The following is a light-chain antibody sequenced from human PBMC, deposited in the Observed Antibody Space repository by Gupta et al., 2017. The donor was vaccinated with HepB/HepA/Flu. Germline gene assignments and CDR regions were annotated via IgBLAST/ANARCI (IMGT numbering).Light chain of an antibody. CDR3: QQSYSVPFT. CDR2: TAS. J-gene: IGKJ3*01. V-gene: IGKV1-39*01. Sequence: DIQMTQSPSSLSASVGDRVTITCRASQNINNYVTWYQQKPGKAPKLLIYTASTLRSGVPSRFRGSRSGTDFTLTISPLQAEDFATYYCQQSYSVPFTFGPGTKVEIK. CDR1: QNINNY.